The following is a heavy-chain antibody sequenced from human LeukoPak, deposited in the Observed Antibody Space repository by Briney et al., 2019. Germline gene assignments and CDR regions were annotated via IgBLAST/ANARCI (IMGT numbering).Heavy chain of an antibody. Sequence: PGGSLRLSCAASGFTFSSYSMNWVRQAPGKGLEWVSSITRSNYIYYADSVKGRFTISRDNAKNSMYLQMNSLRAEDTAVYYCARCGGGNPRWFDPWGQGTLVTVSS. J-gene: IGHJ5*02. D-gene: IGHD4-23*01. CDR3: ARCGGGNPRWFDP. CDR1: GFTFSSYS. V-gene: IGHV3-21*01. CDR2: ITRSNYI.